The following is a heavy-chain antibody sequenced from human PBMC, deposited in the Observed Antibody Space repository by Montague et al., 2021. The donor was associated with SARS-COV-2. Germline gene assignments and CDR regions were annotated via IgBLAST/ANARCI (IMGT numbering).Heavy chain of an antibody. J-gene: IGHJ4*02. CDR3: ARAPVAHITIFGVVTSFDY. D-gene: IGHD3-3*01. Sequence: SETLSPTCTVSGGSISSYYWSWIRQPPGKGLEWIGYIYYSGSTNYNPSLKSRVTISVDTSKNQFSLKLSSVTAAHTAVYYCARAPVAHITIFGVVTSFDYWGQGTLVTVSS. V-gene: IGHV4-59*01. CDR2: IYYSGST. CDR1: GGSISSYY.